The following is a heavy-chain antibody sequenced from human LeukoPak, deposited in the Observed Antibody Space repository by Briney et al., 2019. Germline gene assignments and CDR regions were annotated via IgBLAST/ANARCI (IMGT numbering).Heavy chain of an antibody. J-gene: IGHJ5*02. Sequence: ASVKVSCKASGYTFTSYGISWERQAPGQGLEWVGWISAYNGNTNYAQKLQGRVTMTTDTSTSTAYMELRSLRSDDTAVYYCARVVLAAAGSNWFDPWGQGTLVTVSS. CDR3: ARVVLAAAGSNWFDP. V-gene: IGHV1-18*04. D-gene: IGHD6-13*01. CDR2: ISAYNGNT. CDR1: GYTFTSYG.